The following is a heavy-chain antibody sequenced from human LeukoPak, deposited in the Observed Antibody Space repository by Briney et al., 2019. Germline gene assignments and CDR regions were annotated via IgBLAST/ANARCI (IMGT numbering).Heavy chain of an antibody. CDR1: GFTFSRYS. J-gene: IGHJ6*03. D-gene: IGHD4-23*01. CDR2: ISSSSSNI. CDR3: ARVCVAVVIQYYYYYMDV. Sequence: GGSLRLSCAAAGFTFSRYSMKWVSQAAGKGGEWGSYISSSSSNIYYADSVKGRFTIYRDNAKKSLYMQMDSLRAEETGVYYCARVCVAVVIQYYYYYMDVWGKGTTVTVSS. V-gene: IGHV3-48*01.